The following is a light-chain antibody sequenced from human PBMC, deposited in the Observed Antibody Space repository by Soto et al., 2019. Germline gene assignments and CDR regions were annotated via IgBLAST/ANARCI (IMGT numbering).Light chain of an antibody. CDR2: AGS. CDR1: QDIRNF. CDR3: LQHKGYPHT. V-gene: IGKV1-17*03. J-gene: IGKJ2*01. Sequence: DIQITQSPSDMSAYVGDRVTITCRASQDIRNFLVWFQQKPGKVPQRLLYAGSSLESGVPARFSSSGSVTEFTLTNNSLQPEDFATYYCLQHKGYPHTFGQGTKLEIK.